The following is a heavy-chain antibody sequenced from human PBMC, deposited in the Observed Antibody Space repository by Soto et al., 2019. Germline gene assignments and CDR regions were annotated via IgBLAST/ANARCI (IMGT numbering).Heavy chain of an antibody. J-gene: IGHJ4*02. Sequence: GGSLRLSCAASGFTFISYWMHWVRQAPGKGLVWVSRISSSSSSIYYADSVKGRFTISRDNAKNSLYLQMNSLRAEDTAVYYCARDYCSGGSCYGRFDYWGQGTLVTVSS. CDR3: ARDYCSGGSCYGRFDY. V-gene: IGHV3-21*01. CDR2: ISSSSSSI. D-gene: IGHD2-15*01. CDR1: GFTFISYW.